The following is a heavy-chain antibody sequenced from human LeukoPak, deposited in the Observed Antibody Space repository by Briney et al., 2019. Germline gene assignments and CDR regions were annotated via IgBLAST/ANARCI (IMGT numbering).Heavy chain of an antibody. CDR3: ARGIRVVRGVENRYYFDY. D-gene: IGHD3-10*01. CDR1: GYTFTSYD. J-gene: IGHJ4*02. CDR2: MNPNSGNT. Sequence: ASVKVSCKASGYTFTSYDINWVRQATGQGLEWMGWMNPNSGNTGYAQKFQGRVTMTRNTSISTAYMELSSLRSEDTAVYYCARGIRVVRGVENRYYFDYWDQGTLVTVSS. V-gene: IGHV1-8*01.